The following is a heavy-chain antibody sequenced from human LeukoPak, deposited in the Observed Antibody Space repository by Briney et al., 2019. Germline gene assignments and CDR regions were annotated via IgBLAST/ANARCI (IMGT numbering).Heavy chain of an antibody. J-gene: IGHJ6*02. CDR2: IYYSGST. D-gene: IGHD3-16*01. CDR1: GGSISSYY. Sequence: KASETLSLTCTVSGGSISSYYWSWIRQPPGKGLEWIGYIYYSGSTNYNPSLKSRVTISVDTSKNQFSLKLCSVTAADTAVYYCGGGPYYYYGMDVWGQGTTVTVSS. CDR3: GGGPYYYYGMDV. V-gene: IGHV4-59*08.